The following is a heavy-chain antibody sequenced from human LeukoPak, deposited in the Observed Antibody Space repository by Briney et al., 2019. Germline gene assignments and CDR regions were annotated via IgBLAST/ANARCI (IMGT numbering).Heavy chain of an antibody. Sequence: GGSLRLSCAASGFTFSSYWMSWVRQAPGKGLEWVANIKQDGSEKYYVDSVKGRFTISRDNAKNSLYLQMNSLRAEDTAVYYCANLYYCDSSGYDAFDIWGQGTMVTVSS. J-gene: IGHJ3*02. CDR2: IKQDGSEK. V-gene: IGHV3-7*01. CDR3: ANLYYCDSSGYDAFDI. CDR1: GFTFSSYW. D-gene: IGHD3-22*01.